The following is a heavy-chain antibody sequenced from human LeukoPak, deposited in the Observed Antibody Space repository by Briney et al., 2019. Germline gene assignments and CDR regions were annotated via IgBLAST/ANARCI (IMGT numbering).Heavy chain of an antibody. CDR2: INPNSGGT. CDR1: GYTFTGYY. V-gene: IGHV1-2*02. D-gene: IGHD6-6*01. Sequence: ASVKVSCKASGYTFTGYYMHWVRQAPGQGLEWMGWINPNSGGTSYAQKFQGRVTMTRDTSISTAYMELSRLRSDDTAVYYCAGDARPHYYYGMDVWGQGTTVTVSS. CDR3: AGDARPHYYYGMDV. J-gene: IGHJ6*02.